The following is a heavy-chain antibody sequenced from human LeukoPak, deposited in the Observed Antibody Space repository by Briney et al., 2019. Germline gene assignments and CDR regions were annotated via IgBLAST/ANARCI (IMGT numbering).Heavy chain of an antibody. CDR2: IIPIFGTA. CDR1: GGTFSSYA. Sequence: GASLKVSCKASGGTFSSYAISWVRQAPGQGLEWMGGIIPIFGTANYAQKFQGRVTITADESTSTAYMELSSLRSEDTAVYYCARAAYYDSSGYYALDYWGQGTLVTVSS. V-gene: IGHV1-69*13. CDR3: ARAAYYDSSGYYALDY. J-gene: IGHJ4*02. D-gene: IGHD3-22*01.